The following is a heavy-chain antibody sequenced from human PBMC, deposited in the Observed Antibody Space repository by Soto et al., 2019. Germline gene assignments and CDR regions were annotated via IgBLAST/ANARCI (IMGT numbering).Heavy chain of an antibody. V-gene: IGHV4-59*01. CDR1: GGSISSYY. CDR3: ARGGVARRKGRWFDP. J-gene: IGHJ5*02. D-gene: IGHD1-26*01. CDR2: IHYSGST. Sequence: SETLSLTCTVSGGSISSYYWGWIRQPPGKGLEWIGYIHYSGSTNYNPSLRSRVTISVDTPKNQFSLKVNSMIAADTAIYYCARGGVARRKGRWFDPWGQGTLVT.